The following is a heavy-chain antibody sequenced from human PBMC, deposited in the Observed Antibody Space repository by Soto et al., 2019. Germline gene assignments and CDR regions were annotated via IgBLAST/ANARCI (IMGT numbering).Heavy chain of an antibody. CDR3: ARGRYCLTGRCFPNWFDS. V-gene: IGHV4-30-4*01. CDR1: GDSIFTVDYF. Sequence: SETLSLTCSVSGDSIFTVDYFWAWIRQPPGQALEYIGYIYKSTTTYYNPSFESRVAISLDTSKSQFSLTVTSVTAADTAVYFCARGRYCLTGRCFPNWFDSWGQGTLVTVSS. D-gene: IGHD2-15*01. J-gene: IGHJ5*01. CDR2: IYKSTTT.